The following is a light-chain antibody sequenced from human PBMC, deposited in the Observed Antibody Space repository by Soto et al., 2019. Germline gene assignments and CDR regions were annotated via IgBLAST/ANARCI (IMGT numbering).Light chain of an antibody. Sequence: DIQMTQFPSILSASVGDTVTITCRASESVVKWLAWFQHKPGKAPKLLIYKASVLSNGVPSRFSGSGFGTEFTLTISSLRPDDSATYFCQQYSGYWTFGQGTK. CDR3: QQYSGYWT. V-gene: IGKV1-5*03. CDR1: ESVVKW. J-gene: IGKJ1*01. CDR2: KAS.